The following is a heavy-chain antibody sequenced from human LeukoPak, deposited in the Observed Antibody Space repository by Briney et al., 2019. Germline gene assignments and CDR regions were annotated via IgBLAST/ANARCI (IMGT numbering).Heavy chain of an antibody. D-gene: IGHD1-26*01. V-gene: IGHV1-8*02. CDR1: GYTFTNYG. CDR3: ARPNSGSYAHGAFDI. J-gene: IGHJ3*02. Sequence: ASVKVSCKASGYTFTNYGISWVRQATGQGLEWMGWMNPNSGNTGYAQKFQGRVTMTRNTSISTAYMEPSSLRSEDTAVYYCARPNSGSYAHGAFDIWGQGTMVTVSS. CDR2: MNPNSGNT.